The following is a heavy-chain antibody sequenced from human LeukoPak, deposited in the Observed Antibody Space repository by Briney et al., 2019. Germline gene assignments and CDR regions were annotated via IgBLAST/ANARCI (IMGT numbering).Heavy chain of an antibody. D-gene: IGHD3-16*01. Sequence: GGSLRLSCAASGFTFSSYAMSWVRQAPGKGLEWVSSISSSSSYIYYADSVKGRFTISRDNAKNSLYLQMNSLRAEDTAVYYCARVRAAPGEDYFDYWGQGTLVTVSS. J-gene: IGHJ4*02. CDR3: ARVRAAPGEDYFDY. CDR2: ISSSSSYI. CDR1: GFTFSSYA. V-gene: IGHV3-21*01.